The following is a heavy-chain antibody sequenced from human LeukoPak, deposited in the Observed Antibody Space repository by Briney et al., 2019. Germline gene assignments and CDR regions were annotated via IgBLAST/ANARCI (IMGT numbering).Heavy chain of an antibody. V-gene: IGHV4-34*01. CDR3: ARSYSSGWFGY. CDR2: INHSGST. Sequence: SETLSLTCAVYGGSFSGYYWSWIRQPPGKGLEWIGEINHSGSTHYNPSLKSRVTISVDTSKNQFSLKLSSVTAADTAVYYCARSYSSGWFGYWGQGTLVTVSS. CDR1: GGSFSGYY. D-gene: IGHD6-19*01. J-gene: IGHJ4*02.